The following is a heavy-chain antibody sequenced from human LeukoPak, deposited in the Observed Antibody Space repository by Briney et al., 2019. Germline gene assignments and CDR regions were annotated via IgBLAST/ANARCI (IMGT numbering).Heavy chain of an antibody. CDR3: AKSEMATTRGYYFDY. J-gene: IGHJ4*02. D-gene: IGHD5-24*01. CDR2: ISYDGSNK. CDR1: GFTLSSYG. Sequence: PGGSLRLSCAASGFTLSSYGMHWVRQAPGKGLEWVAVISYDGSNKYYADSVKGRFTISRDNSKNTLYLQMNSLRAEDTAVYYCAKSEMATTRGYYFDYWGQGTLVTVSS. V-gene: IGHV3-30*18.